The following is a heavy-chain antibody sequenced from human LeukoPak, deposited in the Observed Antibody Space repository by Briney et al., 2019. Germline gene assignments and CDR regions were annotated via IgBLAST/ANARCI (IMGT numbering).Heavy chain of an antibody. V-gene: IGHV3-23*01. CDR3: AKDEASLGYSPFYIFDY. Sequence: GGSLRLSCAASGFTFSSYAMGWVRQAPGKGLEWVSGISGSDGSSYYADSVTGRFTISRDNSKNTLYLQMNSLRAEDTAVYYCAKDEASLGYSPFYIFDYWGQGTLVTVSS. CDR1: GFTFSSYA. CDR2: ISGSDGSS. D-gene: IGHD5-24*01. J-gene: IGHJ4*02.